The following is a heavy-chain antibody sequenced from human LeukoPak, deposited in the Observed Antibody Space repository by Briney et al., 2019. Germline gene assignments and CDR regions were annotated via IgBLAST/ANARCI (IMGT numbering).Heavy chain of an antibody. J-gene: IGHJ4*02. CDR2: IYTSGST. V-gene: IGHV4-4*07. D-gene: IGHD3-3*01. CDR1: GGSISSCY. Sequence: SETLSLTCTVSGGSISSCYWSWIRQPAGKGLEWIGRIYTSGSTNYNPPLKSRVTMSVDTSKNQFSLKLSSVTAADTAVYYCARDVPITIFGVVFDYWGQGTLVTVSS. CDR3: ARDVPITIFGVVFDY.